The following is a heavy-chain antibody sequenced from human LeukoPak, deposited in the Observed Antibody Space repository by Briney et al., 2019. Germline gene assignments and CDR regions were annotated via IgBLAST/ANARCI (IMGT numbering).Heavy chain of an antibody. D-gene: IGHD2-15*01. CDR3: ARDLAVVVAATQGV. CDR1: GFTFSSYG. CDR2: ISSSSSYI. J-gene: IGHJ6*04. V-gene: IGHV3-21*01. Sequence: GGSLRLSCAASGFTFSSYGMSWVRQAPGKGLEWVSSISSSSSYIYYADSVKGRFTISRDNAKNSLYLQMNSLRAEDTAVYYCARDLAVVVAATQGVWGKGTTVTVSS.